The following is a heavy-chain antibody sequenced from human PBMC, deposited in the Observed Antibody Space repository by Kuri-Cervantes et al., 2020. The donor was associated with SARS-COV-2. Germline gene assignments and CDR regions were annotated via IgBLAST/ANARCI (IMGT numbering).Heavy chain of an antibody. CDR1: GYTFTSYY. V-gene: IGHV1-46*01. J-gene: IGHJ3*02. D-gene: IGHD3-22*01. Sequence: ASVKVSCKASGYTFTSYYMHWVRQAPGQGLEWMGIINPSGGSTSYAQKFQGRVTMTRDTSTSTVYMELSSLRSEDTAVYYCARDLSYYDSSGYYLDAFDIWGQGTMVTVSS. CDR3: ARDLSYYDSSGYYLDAFDI. CDR2: INPSGGST.